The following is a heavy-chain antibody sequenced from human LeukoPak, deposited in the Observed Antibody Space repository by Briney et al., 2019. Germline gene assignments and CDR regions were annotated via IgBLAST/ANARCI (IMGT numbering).Heavy chain of an antibody. D-gene: IGHD2-21*02. CDR2: IYPSGDST. Sequence: ASVKVSCKASASTFTSYYIHWVRQAPGQGLEWMGGIYPSGDSTDYAQRFQGRVTMSADASTNTVYMELRSLTSGDTAIYYCARGRAMVVGVTGVPFDYWGQGTLVTVSS. J-gene: IGHJ4*02. CDR3: ARGRAMVVGVTGVPFDY. CDR1: ASTFTSYY. V-gene: IGHV1-46*01.